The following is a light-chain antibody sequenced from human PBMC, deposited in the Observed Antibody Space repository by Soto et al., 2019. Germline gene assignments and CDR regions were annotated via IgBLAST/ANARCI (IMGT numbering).Light chain of an antibody. CDR3: MQALQTPT. CDR1: QTLLHSNGYNY. CDR2: LAS. Sequence: DIVMTQYPLSLPVTPGEPASISCRSSQTLLHSNGYNYLDWYLQKPGQSPQLLIYLASSRASGVPDRFSGSGSGTDFTLKISRVEAEDVGIYYCMQALQTPTFGVGTKVEIK. J-gene: IGKJ4*01. V-gene: IGKV2-28*01.